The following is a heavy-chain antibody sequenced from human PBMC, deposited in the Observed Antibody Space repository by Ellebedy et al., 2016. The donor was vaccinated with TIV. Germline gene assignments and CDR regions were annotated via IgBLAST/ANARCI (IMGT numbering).Heavy chain of an antibody. V-gene: IGHV1-46*01. Sequence: ASVKVSXXASGYTFTSYYMHWVRQAPGQGLEWMGIINPSGGSTNYAQKFQGRVTMTEDTSTDTAYMELSSLRSEDTAVYYCARDYGSGSYYTLDAFDIWGQGTMVTVSS. CDR2: INPSGGST. D-gene: IGHD3-10*01. CDR1: GYTFTSYY. J-gene: IGHJ3*02. CDR3: ARDYGSGSYYTLDAFDI.